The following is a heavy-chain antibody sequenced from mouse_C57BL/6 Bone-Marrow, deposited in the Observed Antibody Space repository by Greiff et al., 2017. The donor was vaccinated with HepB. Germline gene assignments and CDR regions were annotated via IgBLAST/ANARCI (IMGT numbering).Heavy chain of an antibody. Sequence: QVQLQQPGAELVKPGASVKLSCKASGYTFTSYWMQWVKQRPGQGLEWIGEIDPSDSYTNYNQKFKGKATLTVDTSSSTAYMQLSSLTSEDSAVYYGARGYGYEEGYYFDYWGQGTTLTVSA. V-gene: IGHV1-50*01. CDR2: IDPSDSYT. J-gene: IGHJ2*01. CDR1: GYTFTSYW. D-gene: IGHD2-2*01. CDR3: ARGYGYEEGYYFDY.